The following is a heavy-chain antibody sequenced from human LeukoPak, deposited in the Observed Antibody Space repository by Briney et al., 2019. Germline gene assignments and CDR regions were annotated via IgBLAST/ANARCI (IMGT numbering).Heavy chain of an antibody. CDR2: IYTSGST. Sequence: SETLSLTCTVSGGSISSYYWSWIRQPAGKGLEWIGRIYTSGSTNYNPSLKSRDTMSVDTSKNQFSLKLSSVTAADMAVYYCARFHILTGSRKDAFDIWGQGTMVTVSS. CDR1: GGSISSYY. J-gene: IGHJ3*02. CDR3: ARFHILTGSRKDAFDI. D-gene: IGHD3-9*01. V-gene: IGHV4-4*07.